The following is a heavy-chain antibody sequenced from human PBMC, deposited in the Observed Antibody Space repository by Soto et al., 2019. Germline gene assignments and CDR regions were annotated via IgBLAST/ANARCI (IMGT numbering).Heavy chain of an antibody. CDR2: ISPSSSTI. CDR1: GFTFSSYS. CDR3: ATARPSDSSDSRGLFDY. Sequence: PGGSLRLSCAASGFTFSSYSMNWVRQAPGKGLEWVSYISPSSSTIYYADSVKGRFTISRDNAKNSLYLQMNSLRAEDTAVYHYATARPSDSSDSRGLFDYWGQGPLVTVAS. V-gene: IGHV3-48*01. D-gene: IGHD3-22*01. J-gene: IGHJ4*02.